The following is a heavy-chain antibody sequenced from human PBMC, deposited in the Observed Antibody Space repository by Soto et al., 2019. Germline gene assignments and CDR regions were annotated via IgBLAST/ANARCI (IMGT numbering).Heavy chain of an antibody. CDR3: ARGPRSEPAAFDY. V-gene: IGHV3-30*03. J-gene: IGHJ4*02. Sequence: GGSLRLSCAASGFTFSSYGMHWVRQAPGKGLEWVAVISYDGSNKYYADSVKGRFTISRDNSKNTLYLQMNSLRAEDTAVYYCARGPRSEPAAFDYWGQGTLVTVSS. CDR2: ISYDGSNK. D-gene: IGHD2-2*01. CDR1: GFTFSSYG.